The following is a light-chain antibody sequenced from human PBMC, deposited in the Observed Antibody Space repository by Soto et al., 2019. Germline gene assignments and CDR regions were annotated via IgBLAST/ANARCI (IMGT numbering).Light chain of an antibody. J-gene: IGKJ1*01. CDR2: AAS. Sequence: IQWTQSPCSRAASVGGRVTITCRASQRISTYLNWFQQRPGKAPRLLIYAASTLQTGVSSNFSGSASGTDFTLTITSLQPEDFATYFCHQTYSIPPTFGQGTKVDIK. CDR3: HQTYSIPPT. CDR1: QRISTY. V-gene: IGKV1-39*01.